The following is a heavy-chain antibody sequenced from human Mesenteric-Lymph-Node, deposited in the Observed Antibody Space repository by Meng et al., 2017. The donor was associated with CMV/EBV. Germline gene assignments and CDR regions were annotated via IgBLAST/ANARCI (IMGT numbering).Heavy chain of an antibody. CDR2: SHYSGST. Sequence: TVSGESIRRGAYYWNWIRQHPDKGMEWIGYSHYSGSTYYNPSLKSRVTISVDTSENQFSLKLTSVTAADTAVYYCASSTWSLYYFDYWGQGTLVTVSS. CDR1: GESIRRGAYY. J-gene: IGHJ4*02. V-gene: IGHV4-31*02. CDR3: ASSTWSLYYFDY. D-gene: IGHD6-13*01.